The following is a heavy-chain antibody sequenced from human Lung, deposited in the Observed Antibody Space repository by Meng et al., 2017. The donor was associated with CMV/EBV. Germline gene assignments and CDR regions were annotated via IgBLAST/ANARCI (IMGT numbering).Heavy chain of an antibody. J-gene: IGHJ5*02. CDR1: GFSLSTSEVG. D-gene: IGHD1-14*01. CDR2: IYWDDDK. CDR3: ALFTGSWFDP. Sequence: QICLKGSGPTLVKPTQTLTLTCTFSGFSLSTSEVGVGWIRQPPGKALEWLAVIYWDDDKRYSPSLKSRLTITKDTSKNQVVLTLTNMDPVDTATYYCALFTGSWFDPWGQGTLVTVSS. V-gene: IGHV2-5*02.